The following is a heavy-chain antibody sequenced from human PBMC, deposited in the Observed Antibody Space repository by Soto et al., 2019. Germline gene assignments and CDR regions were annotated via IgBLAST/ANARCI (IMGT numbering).Heavy chain of an antibody. D-gene: IGHD4-4*01. CDR2: INSDGSST. CDR1: GFTFSSYW. J-gene: IGHJ5*02. Sequence: GGSLRLSCAASGFTFSSYWMHWVRQAPGKGLVCVSRINSDGSSTSYADSVKGRFSISSDNANNTLYLQMNSLRAEDTSVYYCAREVRMTTISGNWFDPWGQGTLVTVSS. V-gene: IGHV3-74*01. CDR3: AREVRMTTISGNWFDP.